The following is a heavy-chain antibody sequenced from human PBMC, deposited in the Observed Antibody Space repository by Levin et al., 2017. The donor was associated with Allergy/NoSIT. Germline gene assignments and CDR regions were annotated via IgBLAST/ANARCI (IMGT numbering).Heavy chain of an antibody. CDR1: GFTFSSYS. Sequence: ASVKVSCAASGFTFSSYSMNWVRQAPGKGLEWVSYISSSSSTIYYADSVKGRFTISRDNAKNSLYLQMNSLRAEDTAVYYCARGRGVAASYYYYYMDVWGKGTTVTVSS. D-gene: IGHD2-15*01. CDR2: ISSSSSTI. CDR3: ARGRGVAASYYYYYMDV. V-gene: IGHV3-48*01. J-gene: IGHJ6*03.